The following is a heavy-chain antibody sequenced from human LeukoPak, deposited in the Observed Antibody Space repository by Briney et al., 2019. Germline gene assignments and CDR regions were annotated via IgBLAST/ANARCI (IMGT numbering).Heavy chain of an antibody. CDR2: ISGDGGST. CDR1: GFTFDDYA. J-gene: IGHJ5*02. V-gene: IGHV3-43*02. D-gene: IGHD3-10*01. CDR3: AKHGSGALWFDP. Sequence: GGSLRLSCAASGFTFDDYAMHWVRQAPGKGLEWVSLISGDGGSTYYADSVKGRFTISRDNSKSSLYLQMNSLRTEDTALYYCAKHGSGALWFDPWGQGTLVTVSS.